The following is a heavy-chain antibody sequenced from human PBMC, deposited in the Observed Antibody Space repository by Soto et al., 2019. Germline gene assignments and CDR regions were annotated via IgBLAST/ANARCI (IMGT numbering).Heavy chain of an antibody. D-gene: IGHD1-7*01. CDR3: TADRILVNYLWVGWFDT. Sequence: EAQLVESGGGLVKPGGSVRLACTGSGFTFANTWWNWVRQAPGKGLEWFGRIKTKAGGGAADYAPLVKGRFSVSRDDSIQTAYLQMNSLGVEDTAVYYCTADRILVNYLWVGWFDTWGQGALVTVSS. CDR1: GFTFANTW. J-gene: IGHJ5*02. CDR2: IKTKAGGGAA. V-gene: IGHV3-15*07.